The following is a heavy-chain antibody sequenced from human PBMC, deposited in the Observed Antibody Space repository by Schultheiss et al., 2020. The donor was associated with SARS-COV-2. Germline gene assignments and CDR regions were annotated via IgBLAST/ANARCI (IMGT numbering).Heavy chain of an antibody. J-gene: IGHJ4*02. CDR3: ARGVGVSAAATLGFDY. V-gene: IGHV4-38-2*01. CDR1: GYSISNGYY. D-gene: IGHD6-13*01. CDR2: IYHSGST. Sequence: SQTLSLTCAVSGYSISNGYYWGWIRQPPGKGLEWIGSIYHSGSTYYNPSLKSRVTISVDTSKNQFSLKLSSVTAADTAVYYCARGVGVSAAATLGFDYWGQGTLVTVSS.